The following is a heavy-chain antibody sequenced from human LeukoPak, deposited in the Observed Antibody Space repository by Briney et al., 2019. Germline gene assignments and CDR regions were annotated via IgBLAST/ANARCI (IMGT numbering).Heavy chain of an antibody. CDR2: INHSGST. J-gene: IGHJ4*02. CDR3: ARGWTPNYFDY. D-gene: IGHD1-1*01. V-gene: IGHV4-34*01. Sequence: PSETLSLTCAVYGGSFSGYYWSWIRQPPGKGLEWIGEINHSGSTNYNPSLKSRVTISVDTSKNQFSLKLSSVTAADTAVYYCARGWTPNYFDYWGQGTLVTVSS. CDR1: GGSFSGYY.